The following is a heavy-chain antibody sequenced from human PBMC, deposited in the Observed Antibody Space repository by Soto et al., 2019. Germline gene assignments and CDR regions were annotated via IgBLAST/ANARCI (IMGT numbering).Heavy chain of an antibody. CDR3: ARDRVLVGATTFFATEGSDY. V-gene: IGHV3-33*01. CDR1: GFTFSSYG. D-gene: IGHD1-26*01. CDR2: IWYDGSNK. Sequence: GGSLRLSCAASGFTFSSYGMHWVRQAPGKGLEWVAVIWYDGSNKYYADSVKGRFTISRDNSKNTLYLQMNSLRAEDTAVYYCARDRVLVGATTFFATEGSDYWGQGTLVTVSS. J-gene: IGHJ4*02.